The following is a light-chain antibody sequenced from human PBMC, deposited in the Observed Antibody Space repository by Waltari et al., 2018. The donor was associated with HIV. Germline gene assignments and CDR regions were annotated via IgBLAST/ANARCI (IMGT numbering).Light chain of an antibody. J-gene: IGLJ3*02. V-gene: IGLV1-44*01. CDR1: SSNIGSNT. CDR2: SNK. Sequence: QSVLTQPPSASGTPGQRVTISCSGSSSNIGSNTVNWYQQLPGTAPKPLIYSNKQRPSGVTDRFSGSMSGTSASLAISGLQSEDEADYYCAAWDDSPYGGGFGGGTKLTVL. CDR3: AAWDDSPYGGG.